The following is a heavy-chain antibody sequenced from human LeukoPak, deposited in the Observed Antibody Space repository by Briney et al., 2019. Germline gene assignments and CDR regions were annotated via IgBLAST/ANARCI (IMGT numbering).Heavy chain of an antibody. V-gene: IGHV3-66*01. CDR2: IYSGGST. CDR3: ARELVGATYSFDC. CDR1: GFAVSSNY. J-gene: IGHJ4*02. Sequence: PGGSLRLSCAAPGFAVSSNYINWVRQAPGKGLEWVSVIYSGGSTYYADSVKGRFTISRDNSKNTLYRQMNSLRAEDTAVYYCARELVGATYSFDCWGQGTLVTVSS. D-gene: IGHD1-26*01.